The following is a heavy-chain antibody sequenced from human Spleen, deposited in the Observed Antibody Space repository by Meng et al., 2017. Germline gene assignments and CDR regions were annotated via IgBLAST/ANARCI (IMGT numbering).Heavy chain of an antibody. CDR1: GGSISSSSYY. V-gene: IGHV4-39*07. CDR2: IYYSGST. J-gene: IGHJ4*02. Sequence: SETLSLTCTVSGGSISSSSYYWGWIRQPPGKGLEWIGSIYYSGSTYYNPSLKSRVTISVDTSKNQFSLNLSSLTAADTAVYYCARVLGDSSGWYAIGFWGQGTLVTVSS. CDR3: ARVLGDSSGWYAIGF. D-gene: IGHD6-19*01.